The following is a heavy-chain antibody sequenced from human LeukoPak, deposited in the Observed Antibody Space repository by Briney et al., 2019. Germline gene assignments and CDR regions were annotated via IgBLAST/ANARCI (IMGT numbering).Heavy chain of an antibody. D-gene: IGHD6-19*01. J-gene: IGHJ4*02. Sequence: GASVKVSCRASGYTFTSYGISWVRQAPGQGLEWMGWISGYNGNTNYAQMLQGRVTMTTDTSTSTAYMELKSLRSDDTAVYYCARADIRAIASSGWYGFDYWGQGTLVTVSS. V-gene: IGHV1-18*01. CDR1: GYTFTSYG. CDR3: ARADIRAIASSGWYGFDY. CDR2: ISGYNGNT.